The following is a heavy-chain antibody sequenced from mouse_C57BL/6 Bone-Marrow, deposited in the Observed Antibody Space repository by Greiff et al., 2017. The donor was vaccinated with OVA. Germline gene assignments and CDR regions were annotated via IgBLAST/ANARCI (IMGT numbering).Heavy chain of an antibody. V-gene: IGHV1-4*01. CDR1: GYTFTSYT. D-gene: IGHD3-3*01. CDR3: ARDAGAGSAWFAY. CDR2: INPSSGYT. J-gene: IGHJ3*01. Sequence: VQLQESGAELARPGASVKMSCKASGYTFTSYTMHWVKQRPGQGLEWIGYINPSSGYTKYNQKFKDKATLTADKSSSTAYMQLSSLTSEDSAVYYGARDAGAGSAWFAYWGQGTLVTVSA.